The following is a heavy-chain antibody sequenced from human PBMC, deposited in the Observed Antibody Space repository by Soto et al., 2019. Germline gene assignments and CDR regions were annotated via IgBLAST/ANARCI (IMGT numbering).Heavy chain of an antibody. J-gene: IGHJ6*02. Sequence: SVKVSCKASGGTFSSYAISWVRQVPGQGLEWMGGIIPIFGTANYAQKFQGRVTITADESTSTAYMELSSLRSEDTAVYYCARGSADCSSTSCYQFGMDVWGQGTTVTVS. CDR2: IIPIFGTA. CDR3: ARGSADCSSTSCYQFGMDV. V-gene: IGHV1-69*13. CDR1: GGTFSSYA. D-gene: IGHD2-2*01.